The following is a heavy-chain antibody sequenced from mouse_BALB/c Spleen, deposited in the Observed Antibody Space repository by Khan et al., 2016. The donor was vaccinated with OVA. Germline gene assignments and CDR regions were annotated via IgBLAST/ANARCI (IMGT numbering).Heavy chain of an antibody. CDR1: GFIFSSYS. V-gene: IGHV5-6*01. CDR3: ASHLTGSFAY. Sequence: EVELLESGGDLVKPGGSVKLSCAASGFIFSSYSMPWVSQRPDQRLEWVATISSGGDYTYYTDSLKGRFTMSRDDAKNTRYLQMSSLKSEDTAMYYCASHLTGSFAYWGQGTLVTVSA. CDR2: ISSGGDYT. J-gene: IGHJ3*01.